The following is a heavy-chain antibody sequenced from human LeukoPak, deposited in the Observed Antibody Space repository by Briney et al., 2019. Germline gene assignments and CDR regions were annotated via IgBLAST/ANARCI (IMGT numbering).Heavy chain of an antibody. D-gene: IGHD3-10*01. CDR1: GGSIRSSNYY. J-gene: IGHJ3*02. Sequence: SETLSLTCTVSGGSIRSSNYYWGWFRQPPGKGLEWIGSIYYSGSTYYTPSLKSRATISVDTSKNQFSLKLSSVTAADTAVYYCARLFMVRGVMDAFDIWGQGTMVTVSS. CDR2: IYYSGST. V-gene: IGHV4-39*01. CDR3: ARLFMVRGVMDAFDI.